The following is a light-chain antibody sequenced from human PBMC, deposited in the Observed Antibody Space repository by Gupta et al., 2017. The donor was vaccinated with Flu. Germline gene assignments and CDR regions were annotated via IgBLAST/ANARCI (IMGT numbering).Light chain of an antibody. J-gene: IGKJ1*01. CDR3: QQYGSSPRT. Sequence: DIVLPQSPGTLSLSPGERATLSCRASQSVSSSYLAWYQQKPGQAPRLLIYGASSRATGIPDRVSGSGSGTDFTLTISRLEPEDFAVYYCQQYGSSPRTFGQGTKVEIK. CDR2: GAS. CDR1: QSVSSSY. V-gene: IGKV3-20*01.